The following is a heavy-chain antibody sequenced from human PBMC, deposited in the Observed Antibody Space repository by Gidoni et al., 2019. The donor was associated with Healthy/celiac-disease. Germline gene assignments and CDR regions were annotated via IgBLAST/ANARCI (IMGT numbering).Heavy chain of an antibody. V-gene: IGHV3-21*01. Sequence: EVQLVESGGGLVKPGGSLRLSCAASGFTFSSDRMNWVRQAPGKGLEWASSISSSSSYIYYADAVKGRFTISRDNAKNSLSLQMNSLRAEDTAVYYCARAEGVVAGQAGYWGQGTLVTVSS. CDR1: GFTFSSDR. D-gene: IGHD6-19*01. CDR2: ISSSSSYI. CDR3: ARAEGVVAGQAGY. J-gene: IGHJ4*02.